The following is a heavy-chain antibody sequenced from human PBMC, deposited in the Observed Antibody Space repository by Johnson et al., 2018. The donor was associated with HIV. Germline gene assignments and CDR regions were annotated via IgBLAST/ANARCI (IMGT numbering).Heavy chain of an antibody. J-gene: IGHJ3*02. CDR3: AKARTDGGNVGDAFDI. D-gene: IGHD4-23*01. Sequence: VQVVESGGGVVRPGGSLRLSCAASGFTFDDYGMSWVRQAPGKGLEWVSGISWNSGSIGYADSVKGRFTISRDNAKNSLYLQMNSLRTEDTALYYCAKARTDGGNVGDAFDIWGQGTMGTVSS. CDR1: GFTFDDYG. V-gene: IGHV3-20*04. CDR2: ISWNSGSI.